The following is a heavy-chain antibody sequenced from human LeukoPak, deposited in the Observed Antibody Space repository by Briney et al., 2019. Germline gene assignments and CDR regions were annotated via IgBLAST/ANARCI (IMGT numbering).Heavy chain of an antibody. CDR1: GGSISSRGYY. CDR3: ARGAAAGIDS. J-gene: IGHJ5*01. Sequence: SETLSLTCTVSGGSISSRGYYCGWIRQPPGKGLEWIGSISYSGSTYYNPSLKSPVTVSADTSKNQFSLKLSSVTAADTAVYYCARGAAAGIDSWGQGTLVTVSS. CDR2: ISYSGST. V-gene: IGHV4-39*01. D-gene: IGHD6-13*01.